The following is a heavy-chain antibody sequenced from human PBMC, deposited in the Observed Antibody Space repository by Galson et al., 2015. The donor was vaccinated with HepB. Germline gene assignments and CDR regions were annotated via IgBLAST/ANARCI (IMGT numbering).Heavy chain of an antibody. J-gene: IGHJ6*02. Sequence: SVKVSCKASGYTFTSYGISWVRQAPGQGLEWMGWISAYNGNTNYAQKLQGRVTMTTDTSTSTAYMELRSLRSDDTAVYYCAREMSGSYSYYYYYYGIDVWGQGTTVTVSS. CDR3: AREMSGSYSYYYYYYGIDV. V-gene: IGHV1-18*04. D-gene: IGHD1-26*01. CDR1: GYTFTSYG. CDR2: ISAYNGNT.